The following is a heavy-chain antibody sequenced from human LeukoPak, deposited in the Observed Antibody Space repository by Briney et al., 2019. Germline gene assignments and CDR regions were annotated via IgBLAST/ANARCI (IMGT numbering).Heavy chain of an antibody. V-gene: IGHV3-21*01. CDR3: ARAGDYGDYVVDY. CDR2: ISSSSSYI. J-gene: IGHJ4*02. CDR1: GFTFSSYS. Sequence: GGSLRRSCAASGFTFSSYSMNWVRQAPGKGLEWVSSISSSSSYIYYADSVKGRFTIYRDNAKNSLYLQMNSLRAEDTAVYYCARAGDYGDYVVDYWGQGTVVTVSS. D-gene: IGHD4-17*01.